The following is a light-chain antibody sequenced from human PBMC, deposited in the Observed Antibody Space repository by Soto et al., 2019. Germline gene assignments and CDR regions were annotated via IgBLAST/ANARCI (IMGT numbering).Light chain of an antibody. CDR2: GAS. CDR1: QSVSSSY. Sequence: EIVLTQSPGTLSLSPGERATLSCRASQSVSSSYLAWYRKKPGQAPRLLIYGASSRATGIPDRFSGSGSGTDFTLTISRLEPEDFEVYYCQQYRSSPPLWTFGQGTKVEIK. J-gene: IGKJ1*01. CDR3: QQYRSSPPLWT. V-gene: IGKV3-20*01.